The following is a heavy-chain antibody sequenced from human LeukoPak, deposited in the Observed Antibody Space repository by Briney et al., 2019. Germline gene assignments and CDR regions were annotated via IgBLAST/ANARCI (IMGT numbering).Heavy chain of an antibody. Sequence: GGSLILSCAASRFTFSSSSMNWVRQAPGKGLEWVAVISYDGSNKFYADSVKGRFTISRDNSKNTLYLQMSSLRAYDTAVYYCARVLNYYDSSGYYFSYWGQGTLVTVSS. D-gene: IGHD3-22*01. CDR3: ARVLNYYDSSGYYFSY. J-gene: IGHJ4*02. CDR1: RFTFSSSS. CDR2: ISYDGSNK. V-gene: IGHV3-30-3*01.